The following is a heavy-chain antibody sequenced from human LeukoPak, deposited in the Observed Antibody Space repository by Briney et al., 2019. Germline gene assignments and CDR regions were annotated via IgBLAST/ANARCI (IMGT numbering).Heavy chain of an antibody. CDR3: ATAEQLV. D-gene: IGHD6-6*01. V-gene: IGHV1-24*01. CDR2: LHPEDREV. J-gene: IGHJ4*02. Sequence: ASVKVSCRVSGDTLTEISIHWVRQTPGKGLEWMGGLHPEDREVIYAQKFQGRVTMTEDSSTDTAYMDLRRLGSEDTAVYYCATAEQLVWGQGTLVTVSS. CDR1: GDTLTEIS.